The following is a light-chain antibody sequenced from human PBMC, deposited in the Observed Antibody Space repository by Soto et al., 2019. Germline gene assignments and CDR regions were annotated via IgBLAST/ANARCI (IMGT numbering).Light chain of an antibody. J-gene: IGLJ1*01. Sequence: QSALTQPASMSGSPGQSITISCTGTSSDVGSYYPVSWFQQQPGKAPKLIIYEVNKRPSGVSDRFSGSKSGNTASLTISGLQAAEEAEYYCCSYAGDTSFFVFGTGTKVTVL. CDR2: EVN. CDR1: SSDVGSYYP. CDR3: CSYAGDTSFFV. V-gene: IGLV2-23*02.